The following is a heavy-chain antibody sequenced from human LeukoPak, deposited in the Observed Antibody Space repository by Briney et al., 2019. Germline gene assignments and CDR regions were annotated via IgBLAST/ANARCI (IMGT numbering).Heavy chain of an antibody. CDR2: ISYDGSNK. Sequence: GRSLRLSCAASGFTFSSYAIHWVRQAPGKGLEWVAVISYDGSNKYYADSVKGRFTISRDSSKNTLYLQMNTLRAEDTAVYYCARTPLRGATKGFDYWGQGTLVTVSS. CDR3: ARTPLRGATKGFDY. V-gene: IGHV3-30*04. CDR1: GFTFSSYA. J-gene: IGHJ4*02. D-gene: IGHD1-26*01.